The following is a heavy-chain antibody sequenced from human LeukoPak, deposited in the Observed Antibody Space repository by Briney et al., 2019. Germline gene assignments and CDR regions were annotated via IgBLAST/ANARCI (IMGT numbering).Heavy chain of an antibody. CDR1: GYTFTNHP. Sequence: ASVKVSCKASGYTFTNHPMHWVRQAPGQGLDWMGWINPNSGDTNYVQKFQGRVTMTRDPSISTAYMELSGLRADDTAVYYCARERYTAYGNFDYWGQGTQVTVSS. D-gene: IGHD5-12*01. CDR2: INPNSGDT. J-gene: IGHJ4*02. V-gene: IGHV1-2*02. CDR3: ARERYTAYGNFDY.